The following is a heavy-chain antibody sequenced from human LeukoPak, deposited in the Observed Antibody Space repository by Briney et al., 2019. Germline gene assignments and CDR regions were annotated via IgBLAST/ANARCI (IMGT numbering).Heavy chain of an antibody. J-gene: IGHJ4*02. D-gene: IGHD1-26*01. CDR1: GFTVSSNY. CDR2: IYSGGST. V-gene: IGHV3-66*01. Sequence: QTGGSLRLSCAASGFTVSSNYMSWVRQAPGKGLEWVSVIYSGGSTYYADSVKGRFTISRDNSKNTLYLQMNSLRAEDTAVYYCAKVGMTHTQLDYWGQGTLVTVSS. CDR3: AKVGMTHTQLDY.